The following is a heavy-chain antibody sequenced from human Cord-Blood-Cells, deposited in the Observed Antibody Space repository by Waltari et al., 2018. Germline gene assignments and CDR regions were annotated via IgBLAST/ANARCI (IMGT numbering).Heavy chain of an antibody. V-gene: IGHV3-30*04. CDR3: ARDDYYDSSPFDY. CDR1: GFTFSSYA. Sequence: QVQLVESGGGVVQPGRALRLSCAASGFTFSSYAMHWVRQAPGKGLEWVAVISYDGSNKYYADSVKGRFTISRDNSKNTLYLQMNSLRAEDTAVYYCARDDYYDSSPFDYWGQGTL. CDR2: ISYDGSNK. J-gene: IGHJ4*02. D-gene: IGHD3-22*01.